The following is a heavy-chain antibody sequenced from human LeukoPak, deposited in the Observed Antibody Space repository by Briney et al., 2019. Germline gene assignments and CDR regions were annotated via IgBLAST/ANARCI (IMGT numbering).Heavy chain of an antibody. V-gene: IGHV5-51*01. J-gene: IGHJ6*03. CDR1: GYSFTSYW. CDR2: IYPGDSDT. CDR3: ARHGIRYFDWLSDYYYYMDV. D-gene: IGHD3-9*01. Sequence: GESLKISCKGSGYSFTSYWIGWVRQMPGESLEWMGIIYPGDSDTRYSPSFQGQVTISADKSISTAYLQWSSLKASDTAMYYCARHGIRYFDWLSDYYYYMDVWGKGTTVTVSS.